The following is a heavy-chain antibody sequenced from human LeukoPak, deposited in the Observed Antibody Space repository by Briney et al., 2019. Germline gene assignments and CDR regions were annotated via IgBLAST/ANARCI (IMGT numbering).Heavy chain of an antibody. Sequence: SETLSLTCTVSGGSMSNYYWSWIRQPAGKGLEWIGRMSNSGSTNYNLALKSRLTMSVDTSKNQFSVRLSSVTAADTAMYYCARGRAAAALFWFDPWGQGTLVTVSS. D-gene: IGHD6-13*01. J-gene: IGHJ5*02. CDR3: ARGRAAAALFWFDP. CDR1: GGSMSNYY. CDR2: MSNSGST. V-gene: IGHV4-4*07.